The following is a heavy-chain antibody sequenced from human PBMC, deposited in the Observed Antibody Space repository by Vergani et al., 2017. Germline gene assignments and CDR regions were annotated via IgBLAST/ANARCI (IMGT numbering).Heavy chain of an antibody. Sequence: QVQLVESGGGVVQPGRSLRLSCAASGFTFSSYGMHWVRQAPGKGLEWVAVISYDGSNKYYADSVKGRFTSSRDNSKNTLYLQMNSMRAEDTAVYDCAKGAITVFGVVQGDYWYFDLWGRGTLVTVSS. J-gene: IGHJ2*01. CDR1: GFTFSSYG. CDR3: AKGAITVFGVVQGDYWYFDL. V-gene: IGHV3-30*18. D-gene: IGHD3-3*01. CDR2: ISYDGSNK.